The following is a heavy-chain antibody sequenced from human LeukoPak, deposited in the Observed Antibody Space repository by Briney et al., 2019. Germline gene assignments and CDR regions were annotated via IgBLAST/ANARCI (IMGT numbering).Heavy chain of an antibody. J-gene: IGHJ4*02. D-gene: IGHD3-3*01. CDR2: IYYSGST. Sequence: SETLSLTCTVSGGSISSYYWSWIRQPPGKGLEWIGYIYYSGSTTYNPSLRSRVTFSLDTSKNQFSLRLSSVTAADTAVYYCARGISNFWSGYWHWGQGTLVTVSS. V-gene: IGHV4-59*01. CDR1: GGSISSYY. CDR3: ARGISNFWSGYWH.